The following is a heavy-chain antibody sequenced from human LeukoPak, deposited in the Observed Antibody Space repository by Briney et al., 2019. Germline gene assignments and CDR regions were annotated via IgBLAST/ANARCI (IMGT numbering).Heavy chain of an antibody. CDR2: ISSSGST. CDR3: ARGPYSYDSSGAFDI. V-gene: IGHV4-61*02. Sequence: SETLSLTCTVSGDSISSGDYYWGWIRQPGGKGLEWIVRISSSGSTNYNPSLKSRVTISVDTSKNQFSLKLSSVPAADTAVYFCARGPYSYDSSGAFDIWGQGTMVTVSS. J-gene: IGHJ3*02. D-gene: IGHD3-22*01. CDR1: GDSISSGDYY.